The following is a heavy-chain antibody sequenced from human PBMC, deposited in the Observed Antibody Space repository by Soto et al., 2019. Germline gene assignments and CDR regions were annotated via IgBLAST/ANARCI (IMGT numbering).Heavy chain of an antibody. Sequence: GASVKVSCKASGYTFTSYAMHWVRQAPGQRLEWMGWINAGNGNTKYSQKFQGRVTITRDTSASTAYMELSSLRSEDTAVYYCARSGGSSWYSPETNWFDPWGQGTLVTVSS. CDR2: INAGNGNT. D-gene: IGHD6-13*01. V-gene: IGHV1-3*01. J-gene: IGHJ5*02. CDR1: GYTFTSYA. CDR3: ARSGGSSWYSPETNWFDP.